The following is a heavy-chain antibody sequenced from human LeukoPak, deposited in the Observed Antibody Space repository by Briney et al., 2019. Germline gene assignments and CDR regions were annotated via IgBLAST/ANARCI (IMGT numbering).Heavy chain of an antibody. J-gene: IGHJ5*02. CDR2: IYHSGST. CDR1: GGSTSSGGYS. Sequence: PSQTLSLTCAVSGGSTSSGGYSWSWIRQPPGKGLEWIGYIYHSGSTYYNPSLKSRVTISVDRSKNQFSLKLSSVTAADTAVYYCARGYCSGGSCYTGHWFDPWGQGTLVTVSS. CDR3: ARGYCSGGSCYTGHWFDP. D-gene: IGHD2-15*01. V-gene: IGHV4-30-2*01.